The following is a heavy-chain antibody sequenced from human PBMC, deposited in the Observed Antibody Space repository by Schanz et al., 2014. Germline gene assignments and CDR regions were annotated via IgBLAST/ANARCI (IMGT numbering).Heavy chain of an antibody. CDR3: ARESPFGGDCFSH. V-gene: IGHV3-30*04. CDR1: GFTFSRYA. D-gene: IGHD2-21*01. CDR2: ISNDGSDE. Sequence: QVQLVESGGGVVQPGRSVRLSCAASGFTFSRYAMHWVRQAPGKGLEWVAVISNDGSDEHYADSVKGRFTISRDNSKNTLYLQMNSLRAEDTAVYYCARESPFGGDCFSHWGQGTLVTVSS. J-gene: IGHJ4*02.